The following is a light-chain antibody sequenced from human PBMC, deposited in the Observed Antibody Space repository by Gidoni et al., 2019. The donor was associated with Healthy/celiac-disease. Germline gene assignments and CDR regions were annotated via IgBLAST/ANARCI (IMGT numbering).Light chain of an antibody. CDR3: QQLNSYPYT. CDR2: AAS. Sequence: SASVGDRVTITCRASQGISSYLAWYQQKPGKAPKLLIYAASTSQSGVPSRFSGSGSGTEFTLTISSLQPEEFATYYCQQLNSYPYTFGQGTKLEIK. J-gene: IGKJ2*01. V-gene: IGKV1-9*01. CDR1: QGISSY.